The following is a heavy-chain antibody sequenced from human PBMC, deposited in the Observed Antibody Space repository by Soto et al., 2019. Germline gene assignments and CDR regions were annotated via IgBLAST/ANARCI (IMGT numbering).Heavy chain of an antibody. CDR2: INHSGST. J-gene: IGHJ5*02. Sequence: SETLYLTCVVYGGSFSGYYWSWIRQPPGKGLEWIGEINHSGSTNYNPSLKSRVTISVDTSKNQFSLKLSSVTAADTAVYYCARGFRFCSGGSCSSGWFDPWGQGTLVTVSS. D-gene: IGHD2-15*01. V-gene: IGHV4-34*01. CDR1: GGSFSGYY. CDR3: ARGFRFCSGGSCSSGWFDP.